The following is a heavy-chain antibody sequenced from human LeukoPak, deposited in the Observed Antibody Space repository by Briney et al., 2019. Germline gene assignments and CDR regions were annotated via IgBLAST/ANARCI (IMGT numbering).Heavy chain of an antibody. D-gene: IGHD2-2*02. CDR2: IIPIFDTA. Sequence: ASVKVSCKASGGTFSSYAISWVRQAPGQGLEWMGGIIPIFDTANYAQKFQGRVTITADESTSTAYMELSSLRSEDTAVYYCARDYCSSTSCYRGGFDYWGQGTLVTVSS. CDR3: ARDYCSSTSCYRGGFDY. CDR1: GGTFSSYA. V-gene: IGHV1-69*13. J-gene: IGHJ4*02.